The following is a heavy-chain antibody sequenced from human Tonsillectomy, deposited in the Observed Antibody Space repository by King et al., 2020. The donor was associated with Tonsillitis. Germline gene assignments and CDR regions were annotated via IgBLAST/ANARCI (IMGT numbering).Heavy chain of an antibody. J-gene: IGHJ4*02. V-gene: IGHV3-33*05. Sequence: VQLVESGGGVVQPGRSLRLSCAASGFSFSSYDIHWVRQAPGKGLEWVAVISYDGSYKYYADSVQGRFTISRDNSKNRLYLQMNSLSAEDTAVYYCARDRDDYIFDYWGQGTLVTVSS. CDR3: ARDRDDYIFDY. D-gene: IGHD4/OR15-4a*01. CDR1: GFSFSSYD. CDR2: ISYDGSYK.